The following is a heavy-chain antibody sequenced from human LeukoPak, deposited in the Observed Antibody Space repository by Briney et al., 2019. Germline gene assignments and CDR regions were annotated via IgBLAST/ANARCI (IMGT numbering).Heavy chain of an antibody. D-gene: IGHD3-22*01. J-gene: IGHJ3*02. CDR3: ARVIDYYDSSGYYAAGALDI. CDR2: VYDSGSY. CDR1: GGSISSSSYC. Sequence: PSETLSLTCTVSGGSISSSSYCWGWNPQCPGQGLEWVGSVYDSGSYYYSPSLKSRGPISVDTSKIQFSLKLSSVTAADTAVYYCARVIDYYDSSGYYAAGALDIWGQGTMVTVSS. V-gene: IGHV4-39*07.